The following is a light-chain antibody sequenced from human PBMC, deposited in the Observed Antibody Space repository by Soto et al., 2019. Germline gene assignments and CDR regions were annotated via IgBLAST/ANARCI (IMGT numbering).Light chain of an antibody. V-gene: IGLV2-14*03. CDR3: CSYTSSSTQV. CDR2: DVN. CDR1: SSEVGGYNL. Sequence: QSVLTQPASVSVSPGQSITISCTGTSSEVGGYNLVSCDQQHPGKVPNLMIFDVNRRPSGVSDRFSGSKSGTPASLPISWLQAEDEGDYCCCSYTSSSTQVFGSGTQLTVL. J-gene: IGLJ1*01.